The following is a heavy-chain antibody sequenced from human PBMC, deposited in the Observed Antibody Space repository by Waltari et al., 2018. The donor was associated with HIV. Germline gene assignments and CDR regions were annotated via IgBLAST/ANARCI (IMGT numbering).Heavy chain of an antibody. D-gene: IGHD2-2*01. CDR3: ARRGDGFNQHARLDH. V-gene: IGHV4-39*01. CDR2: MYNSGTT. J-gene: IGHJ4*02. Sequence: QLHLQESGPGLVKPSETLALTCTVSVGSITRNDFYWAWIRQPPGKGLEWIGLMYNSGTTDYNPSLKSRVSMSRDTSKNRFSLRLHSVTAADTAIYYCARRGDGFNQHARLDHWGPGTLVTVSS. CDR1: VGSITRNDFY.